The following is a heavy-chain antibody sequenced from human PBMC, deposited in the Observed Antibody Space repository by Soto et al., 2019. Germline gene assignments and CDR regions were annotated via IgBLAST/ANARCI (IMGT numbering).Heavy chain of an antibody. CDR2: ISAYNGNT. J-gene: IGHJ6*03. Sequence: ASVKVSCKASGYTFTSYGISWVRQAPGQGLEWMGWISAYNGNTNYAQKLQGRVTMTTDTSTSTAYMELRSLRSDDTAVYYCARDRPDYYDFWSGHEVDFYYMDVWGKGTTVTVSS. V-gene: IGHV1-18*01. CDR3: ARDRPDYYDFWSGHEVDFYYMDV. D-gene: IGHD3-3*01. CDR1: GYTFTSYG.